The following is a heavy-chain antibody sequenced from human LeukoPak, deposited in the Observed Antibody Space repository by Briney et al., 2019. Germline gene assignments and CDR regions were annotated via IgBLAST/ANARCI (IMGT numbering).Heavy chain of an antibody. Sequence: PPEKRLEWIGSMYYSGSTNYNPSLKSQVTISADTSKDQFSLRLTSLTAADTAVYYCARARSGWSFDYWGQGSLVTVSS. D-gene: IGHD6-19*01. J-gene: IGHJ4*02. CDR3: ARARSGWSFDY. CDR2: MYYSGST. V-gene: IGHV4-59*13.